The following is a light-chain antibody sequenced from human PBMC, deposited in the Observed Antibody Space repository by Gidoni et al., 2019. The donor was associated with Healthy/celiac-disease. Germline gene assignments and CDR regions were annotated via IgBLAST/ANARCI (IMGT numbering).Light chain of an antibody. V-gene: IGLV1-40*01. CDR1: SSNIGAGYD. J-gene: IGLJ2*01. CDR3: QSYDSSLSVVV. CDR2: GNS. Sequence: QSVLTQPPSVSGAPGQRGTISCTGSSSNIGAGYDVHWYQQIPGTAPKLLSYGNSNRPSGVPDRFSGSKSGTSASLAITGLQAEDEADYYCQSYDSSLSVVVFGGGTKLTVL.